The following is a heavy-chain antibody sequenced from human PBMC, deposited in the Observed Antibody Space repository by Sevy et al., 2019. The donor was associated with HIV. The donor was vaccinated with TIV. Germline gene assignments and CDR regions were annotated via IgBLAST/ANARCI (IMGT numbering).Heavy chain of an antibody. Sequence: GGSLRLSCAGSGFTFSKYSLSWVRQPPGKGLERVSTLSFGCGEINYADSVKGRFTISRDNSKSSVYLQMNNLRPEDTAVYYCAREGCTKPHDYWGQGTLVTVSS. CDR3: AREGCTKPHDY. CDR1: GFTFSKYS. CDR2: LSFGCGEI. V-gene: IGHV3-23*01. J-gene: IGHJ4*02. D-gene: IGHD2-8*01.